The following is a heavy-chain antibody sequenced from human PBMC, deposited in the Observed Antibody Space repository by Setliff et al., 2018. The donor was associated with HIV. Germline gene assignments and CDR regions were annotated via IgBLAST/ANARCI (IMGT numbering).Heavy chain of an antibody. CDR2: INHSGST. Sequence: PSETLSLTCAVYGGSFNGYYWSWIRQPPGKGLEWIGEINHSGSTNFNPSLRSRVTISLDTSKNQFSLTLSSVTAADTAVYYCVRRLRYFDPSFDIWGQGTLVTVSS. CDR1: GGSFNGYY. J-gene: IGHJ3*02. CDR3: VRRLRYFDPSFDI. D-gene: IGHD3-9*01. V-gene: IGHV4-34*01.